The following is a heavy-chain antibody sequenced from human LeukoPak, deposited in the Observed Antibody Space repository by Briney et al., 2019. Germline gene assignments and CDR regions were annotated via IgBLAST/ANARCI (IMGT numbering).Heavy chain of an antibody. J-gene: IGHJ4*02. Sequence: GRSLRLSCAASGFTFSHYAMHWVRQAPGKGLEWVAVISYDGSHQYSADSVKGRLTISRDNSGHTLFLQMNSLRPEDTAVYYCARARNGTLKYWGQGTLVTVSS. D-gene: IGHD1-26*01. CDR1: GFTFSHYA. CDR3: ARARNGTLKY. V-gene: IGHV3-30*01. CDR2: ISYDGSHQ.